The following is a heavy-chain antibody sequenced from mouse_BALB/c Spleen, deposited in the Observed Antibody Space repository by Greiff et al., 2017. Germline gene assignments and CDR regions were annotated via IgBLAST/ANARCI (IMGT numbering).Heavy chain of an antibody. CDR1: GFTFSSFG. V-gene: IGHV5-17*02. D-gene: IGHD2-14*01. CDR2: ISSGSSTI. J-gene: IGHJ4*01. CDR3: ARRYDDAMDY. Sequence: EVQLVESGGGLVQPGGSRKLSCAASGFTFSSFGMHWVRQAPEKGLEWVAYISSGSSTIYYADTVKGRFTISRDNPKNTLFLQMTSLRSEDTAMYYCARRYDDAMDYWGQGTSVTVSS.